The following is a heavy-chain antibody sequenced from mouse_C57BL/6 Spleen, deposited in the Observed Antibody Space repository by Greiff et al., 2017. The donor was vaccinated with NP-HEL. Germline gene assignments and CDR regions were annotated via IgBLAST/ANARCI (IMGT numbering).Heavy chain of an antibody. Sequence: VHLVESGAELVRPGASVTLSCKASGYTFTDYEMHWVKQTPVHGLEWIGAIDPETGGTAYNQKFKGKAILTADKSSSTAYMELRSLTSEDSAVYYCTRWRDYGNFFDYWGQGTTLTVSS. J-gene: IGHJ2*01. CDR2: IDPETGGT. D-gene: IGHD2-1*01. V-gene: IGHV1-15*01. CDR3: TRWRDYGNFFDY. CDR1: GYTFTDYE.